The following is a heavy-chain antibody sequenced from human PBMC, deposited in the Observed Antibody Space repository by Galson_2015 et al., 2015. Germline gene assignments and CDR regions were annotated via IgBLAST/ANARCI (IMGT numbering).Heavy chain of an antibody. D-gene: IGHD2-2*01. CDR3: ARGAGYCSSTSCYLHTYYYYGMDV. V-gene: IGHV1-3*01. Sequence: SVKVSCKASGYTFTSYAMHWVRQAPGQRLEWMGWINAGNGNTKYSQKFQGRVTITRDTSASTAYMELSSLRSEDTAVYYCARGAGYCSSTSCYLHTYYYYGMDVWGQGTTVTVSS. CDR2: INAGNGNT. J-gene: IGHJ6*02. CDR1: GYTFTSYA.